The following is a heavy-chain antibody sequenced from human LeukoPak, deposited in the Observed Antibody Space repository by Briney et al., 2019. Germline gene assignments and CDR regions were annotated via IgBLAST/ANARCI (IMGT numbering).Heavy chain of an antibody. J-gene: IGHJ5*02. D-gene: IGHD3-16*01. CDR1: GFTFSNYA. CDR3: AKDDNYIRFLS. CDR2: ISGSDGKT. V-gene: IGHV3-23*01. Sequence: GGSLRLSCAASGFTFSNYAMSWVRQAPGKGLEWVSVISGSDGKTYYADSVEGRFTISRDNSKNTLYLQMNSLRAEDTAVYYCAKDDNYIRFLSWGQGTLVTVSS.